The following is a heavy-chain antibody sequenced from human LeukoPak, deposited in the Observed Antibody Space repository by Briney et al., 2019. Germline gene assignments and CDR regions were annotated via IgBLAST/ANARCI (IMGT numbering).Heavy chain of an antibody. CDR1: GYTFSGHY. V-gene: IGHV1-2*02. D-gene: IGHD6-13*01. CDR3: AGIFIVAAGRALDI. J-gene: IGHJ3*02. Sequence: ASVKVSCKASGYTFSGHYIHWVRRAPGQGLEWMGWISPNTGDINYAQRFQGRVTMTRDTSINTAYMELSRLTSDDTAVYYCAGIFIVAAGRALDIWGQGTEVTVSS. CDR2: ISPNTGDI.